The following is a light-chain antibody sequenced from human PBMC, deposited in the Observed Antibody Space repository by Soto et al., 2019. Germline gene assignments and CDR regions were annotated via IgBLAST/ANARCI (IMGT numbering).Light chain of an antibody. J-gene: IGLJ3*02. CDR3: SSYAGSRV. CDR1: SSDVGGYNY. V-gene: IGLV2-8*01. Sequence: QSVLTQPPSASGSPGQSVAISCTGTSSDVGGYNYVSWYQQHPGKAPKLMIYEVSKRPSGVPDRFSGSKSGNTASLTVSRLQAEDEAPYYCSSYAGSRVFGGGTKLTVL. CDR2: EVS.